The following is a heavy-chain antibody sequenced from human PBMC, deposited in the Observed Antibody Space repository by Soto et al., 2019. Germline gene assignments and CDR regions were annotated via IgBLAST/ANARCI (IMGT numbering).Heavy chain of an antibody. CDR3: ARGGGVDY. J-gene: IGHJ4*02. D-gene: IGHD3-16*01. Sequence: EVQLVESGGGLVKPGGSLRLSCAASAFTFSTYSMNWVRQAPGKGLEWVSSISSGSSYIYYADLVKGRFIMSRDNAKNSLYLQMNSLRAEDTAVYYCARGGGVDYWGQGTLVTVSS. CDR2: ISSGSSYI. V-gene: IGHV3-21*01. CDR1: AFTFSTYS.